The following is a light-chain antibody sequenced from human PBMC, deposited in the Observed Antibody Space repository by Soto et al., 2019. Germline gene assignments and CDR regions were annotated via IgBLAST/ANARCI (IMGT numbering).Light chain of an antibody. CDR3: QQSYSDPPT. J-gene: IGKJ4*01. Sequence: DIQMTQSPSSLSAAVGDIVTVTCRASQTISTNLNWYQQKPGKAPNLLISAASSLQSGVPPRFSGSGSGTEFTLTISTLQPEDFATYYCQQSYSDPPTFGGGTKVEI. CDR2: AAS. CDR1: QTISTN. V-gene: IGKV1-39*01.